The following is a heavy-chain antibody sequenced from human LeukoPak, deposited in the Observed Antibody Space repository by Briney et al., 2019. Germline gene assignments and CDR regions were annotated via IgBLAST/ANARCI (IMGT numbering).Heavy chain of an antibody. D-gene: IGHD3-22*01. Sequence: SGTLSLTCAVSGGSISSSSYYWGWIRQPPGKGLEWIGSIYYSGSTYYNPSLKSRVTISVDTSKNQFSLKLSSVTAADTAVYYCARASYYYDSSGYYPFDYWGQGTLVTVSS. CDR3: ARASYYYDSSGYYPFDY. V-gene: IGHV4-39*07. CDR1: GGSISSSSYY. CDR2: IYYSGST. J-gene: IGHJ4*02.